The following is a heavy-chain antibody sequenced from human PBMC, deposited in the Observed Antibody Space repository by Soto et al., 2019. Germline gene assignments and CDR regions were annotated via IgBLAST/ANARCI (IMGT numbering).Heavy chain of an antibody. CDR2: IYYSGST. J-gene: IGHJ2*01. CDR1: GGSISSYY. CDR3: ARFNWYFDL. Sequence: PSETLSLTCTVSGGSISSYYWSWIRQPPGKGLEWIGHIYYSGSTNYNPSLKSRVTISVDTSKNQFSLKLSSVTAADTAVYYCARFNWYFDLWGRGTLVTVSS. V-gene: IGHV4-59*08.